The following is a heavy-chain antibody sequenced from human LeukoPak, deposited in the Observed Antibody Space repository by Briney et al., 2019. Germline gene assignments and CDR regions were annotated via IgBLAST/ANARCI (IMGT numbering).Heavy chain of an antibody. CDR3: ARCRSGDCYQNWFDP. CDR1: GFTFSSYG. V-gene: IGHV3-33*01. J-gene: IGHJ5*02. D-gene: IGHD2-21*02. CDR2: IWYDGSNK. Sequence: GRSLRLSCAASGFTFSSYGMHWVRQAPGKGLERVAVIWYDGSNKYYADSVKGRFTISRDNSKNTLYLQMNSLRAEDTAVYYCARCRSGDCYQNWFDPWGQGTLVTVSS.